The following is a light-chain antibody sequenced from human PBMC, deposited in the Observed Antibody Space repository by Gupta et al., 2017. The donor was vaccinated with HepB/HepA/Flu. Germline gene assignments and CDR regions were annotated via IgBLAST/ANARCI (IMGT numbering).Light chain of an antibody. J-gene: IGKJ1*01. V-gene: IGKV2D-24*01. CDR3: GQAKQFPRT. CDR1: ESCVHRDGNTY. CDR2: RAS. Sequence: DIVMTQTPLSSPVTLGQPASISCRSSESCVHRDGNTYLSWFQQRPGQPPRLLIYRASQWGSGVPDRFSGSGAETDFTLKISRVEAEDVGTYYCGQAKQFPRTFGPGTKVEIK.